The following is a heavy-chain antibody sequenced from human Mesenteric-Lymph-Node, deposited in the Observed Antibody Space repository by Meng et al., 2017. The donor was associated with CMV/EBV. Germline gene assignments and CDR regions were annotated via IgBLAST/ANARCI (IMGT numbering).Heavy chain of an antibody. D-gene: IGHD1-26*01. V-gene: IGHV3-48*03. CDR2: ISSSGDTT. CDR3: AREGGSYSNAFDI. CDR1: GFTFISHA. J-gene: IGHJ3*02. Sequence: GESLKISCAASGFTFISHAMNWVRQVPGKGLEWVSSISSSGDTTDFADSVKGRFTISRDNAKNSLYLQMNSLRAEDTAVYYCAREGGSYSNAFDIWGQGTMVTVSS.